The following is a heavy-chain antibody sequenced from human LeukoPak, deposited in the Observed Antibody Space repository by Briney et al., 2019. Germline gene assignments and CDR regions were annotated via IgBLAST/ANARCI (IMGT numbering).Heavy chain of an antibody. CDR3: AKDNRWGRGYYSHDY. CDR1: GFTFSNYE. CDR2: ISSSGSTI. D-gene: IGHD3-22*01. J-gene: IGHJ4*02. Sequence: PGGSLRLSCAASGFTFSNYEMNWVRQAPGKGLEWVSYISSSGSTIYADSMKGRFTISRDNAENSLYLQMNSLRAEDTAVYYCAKDNRWGRGYYSHDYWGQGTLVTVSS. V-gene: IGHV3-48*03.